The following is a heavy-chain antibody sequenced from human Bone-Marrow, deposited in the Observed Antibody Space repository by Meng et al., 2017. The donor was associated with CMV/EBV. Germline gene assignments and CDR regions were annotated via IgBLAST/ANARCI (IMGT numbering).Heavy chain of an antibody. Sequence: GSLRLSCTVSGGSISSYYWSWIRQPPGKGLEWIGYIYYSGSTNYNPSLKSRVTISVDTSKNQFSLKLSSMTAADTAVYYCARGRHGSSWYFDYFDYWGQGTLVTVSS. V-gene: IGHV4-59*01. J-gene: IGHJ4*02. CDR2: IYYSGST. CDR3: ARGRHGSSWYFDYFDY. D-gene: IGHD6-13*01. CDR1: GGSISSYY.